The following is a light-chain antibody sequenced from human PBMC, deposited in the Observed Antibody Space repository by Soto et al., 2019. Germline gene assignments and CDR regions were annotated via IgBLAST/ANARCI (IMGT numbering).Light chain of an antibody. CDR2: DAS. CDR1: QSVSNVY. J-gene: IGKJ2*01. Sequence: ELVLTQSPGTLSLSPGERATLSCRASQSVSNVYLAWYQQKPGQAPRLLIYDASNRATGIPDRFSGSGSGTDFTLTISRLEPEDFAVYYCQQSGNSPRTFGQGTKLEIK. CDR3: QQSGNSPRT. V-gene: IGKV3-20*01.